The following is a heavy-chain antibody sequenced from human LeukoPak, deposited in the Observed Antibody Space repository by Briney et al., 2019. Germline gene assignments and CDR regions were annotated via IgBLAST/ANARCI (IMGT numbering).Heavy chain of an antibody. J-gene: IGHJ6*04. CDR2: IYYSGST. CDR1: GGSISSYY. Sequence: SETLSLTCTVSGGSISSYYWSWIRQPPGKGLEWFGYIYYSGSTNYNPSLKSRVTISVDTSKNQFSLKLSSVTAADTAVYYCARVWPYRSSTSCTPGGMDVWGKGTTVTVSS. D-gene: IGHD2-2*01. CDR3: ARVWPYRSSTSCTPGGMDV. V-gene: IGHV4-59*01.